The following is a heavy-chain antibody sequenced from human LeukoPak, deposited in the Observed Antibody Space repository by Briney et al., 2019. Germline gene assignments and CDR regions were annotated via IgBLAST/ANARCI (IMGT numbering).Heavy chain of an antibody. CDR2: IYYSGGT. CDR3: ARVPGRSSSWTLDY. CDR1: GGSISSYY. J-gene: IGHJ4*02. D-gene: IGHD6-13*01. V-gene: IGHV4-59*01. Sequence: PSETLSLTCTVSGGSISSYYWSWIRQPPGKGLEWIGYIYYSGGTNYNPSLKSRVTISVDTSKNQFSLKLSSVTAADTAVYYCARVPGRSSSWTLDYWGQGTLVTVSS.